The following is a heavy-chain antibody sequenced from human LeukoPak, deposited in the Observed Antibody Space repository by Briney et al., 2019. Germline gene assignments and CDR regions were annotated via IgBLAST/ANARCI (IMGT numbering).Heavy chain of an antibody. V-gene: IGHV4-38-2*01. CDR1: DYSISSGYF. J-gene: IGHJ4*02. Sequence: SETLSLTXAVSDYSISSGYFWGWIRQPPGKEPQWIGSIYHSGRTYYNPSLKSRVTISVDTSKNQFSLKLNSVTAADTAVYYCARIPEGQTAYFDYWGQGSLVAVSS. CDR2: IYHSGRT. CDR3: ARIPEGQTAYFDY. D-gene: IGHD2-21*02.